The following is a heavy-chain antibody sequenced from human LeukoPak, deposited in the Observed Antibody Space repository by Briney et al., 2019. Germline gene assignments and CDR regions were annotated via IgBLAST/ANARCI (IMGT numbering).Heavy chain of an antibody. CDR1: GFTVSGNY. D-gene: IGHD2-21*01. CDR2: IYSGGTT. CDR3: ARGSGGIFFDY. J-gene: IGHJ4*02. V-gene: IGHV3-53*05. Sequence: GGSLRLSCAVSGFTVSGNYMSWVRQAPGKGLEWVSLIYSGGTTYYADSLKGRFTISRDNSKNTSYLQMNSLRAADTAVYYCARGSGGIFFDYWGQGSLVTVSS.